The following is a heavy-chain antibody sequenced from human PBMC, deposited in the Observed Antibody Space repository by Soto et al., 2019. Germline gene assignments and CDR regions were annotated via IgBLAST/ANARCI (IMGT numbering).Heavy chain of an antibody. V-gene: IGHV3-48*01. CDR2: ISSSSSTI. J-gene: IGHJ6*02. CDR1: GFTFSSYS. CDR3: ASIDSVTTVTTIPYYYYYGMDV. D-gene: IGHD4-17*01. Sequence: EVQLVESGGGLVQPGGSLRLSCAASGFTFSSYSMNWVRQAPGKGLEWVSYISSSSSTIYYADSVKGRFTISRDNAKTSLYLQRNSLRAEDTAVYYCASIDSVTTVTTIPYYYYYGMDVWGQGTTVTVSS.